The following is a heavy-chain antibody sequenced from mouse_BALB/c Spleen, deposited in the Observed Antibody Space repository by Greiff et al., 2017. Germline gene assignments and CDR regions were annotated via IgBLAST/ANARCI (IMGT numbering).Heavy chain of an antibody. CDR3: ARSHYGSVEFAY. V-gene: IGHV3-2*02. J-gene: IGHJ3*01. Sequence: DVQLQESGPGLVKPSQSLSLTCTVSGYSITSDYAWNWIRKFPGNKLEWMGYISYSGSTSYNPSLKSRISITRDTSKNQFFLQLNSVTTEDTATYYCARSHYGSVEFAYWGQGTLVTVSA. CDR2: ISYSGST. D-gene: IGHD1-1*02. CDR1: GYSITSDYA.